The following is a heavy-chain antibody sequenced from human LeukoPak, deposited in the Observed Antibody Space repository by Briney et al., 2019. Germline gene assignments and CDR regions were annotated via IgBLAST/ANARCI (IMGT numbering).Heavy chain of an antibody. CDR1: GGSIGSHY. Sequence: SETLSLTCTVSGGSIGSHYRSWIRQPPGKGLEWIGYIYYSGSTNYNPSLKSRVTISVDTSKNQFSLKLSSVTAADTAVYYCARDLSGFGELVYWGQGTLVTVSS. J-gene: IGHJ4*02. V-gene: IGHV4-59*11. CDR2: IYYSGST. D-gene: IGHD3-10*01. CDR3: ARDLSGFGELVY.